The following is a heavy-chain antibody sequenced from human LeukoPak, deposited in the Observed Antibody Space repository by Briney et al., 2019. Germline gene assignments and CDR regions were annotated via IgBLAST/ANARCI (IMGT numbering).Heavy chain of an antibody. V-gene: IGHV3-23*01. CDR2: ISGSGGST. CDR1: GFTFSSYA. CDR3: AKVLVGATQRGIFDY. Sequence: GGSLRLSCAASGFTFSSYAMSWVRQAPGKGLEWVSAISGSGGSTYYADSVKGRFTISRDNSKNTLYLQMNSLRAEDTAVYYCAKVLVGATQRGIFDYWGQGTLVTVSS. J-gene: IGHJ4*02. D-gene: IGHD1-26*01.